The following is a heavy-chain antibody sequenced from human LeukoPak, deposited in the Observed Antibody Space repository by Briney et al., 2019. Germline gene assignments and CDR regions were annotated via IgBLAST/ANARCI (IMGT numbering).Heavy chain of an antibody. Sequence: GGSLRLSCAASGFSLSTYAMSWVRQAPGKGPEWVSAISGAGGGTYYADSVKGRFTISRDNSKNTLYLQMDSLRAEDTAVYYCAKDRADNGDRLRFDPWGQRTLVTVSS. CDR2: ISGAGGGT. D-gene: IGHD4-17*01. CDR3: AKDRADNGDRLRFDP. V-gene: IGHV3-23*01. CDR1: GFSLSTYA. J-gene: IGHJ5*02.